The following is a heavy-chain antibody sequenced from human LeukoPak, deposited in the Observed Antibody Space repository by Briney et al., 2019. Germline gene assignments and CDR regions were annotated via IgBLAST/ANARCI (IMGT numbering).Heavy chain of an antibody. CDR2: IYGDGSA. CDR1: GGSISSGDYF. CDR3: AREVNKATPSADAFDI. J-gene: IGHJ3*02. V-gene: IGHV4-30-4*01. D-gene: IGHD2-15*01. Sequence: PSETLSLTCNVSGGSISSGDYFWSWLRQPPGTGLEWIGYIYGDGSAYENPSLKSRLTISLDASKNQFSLNLNSVIVADTAVYYCAREVNKATPSADAFDIWGQGTMVTVSS.